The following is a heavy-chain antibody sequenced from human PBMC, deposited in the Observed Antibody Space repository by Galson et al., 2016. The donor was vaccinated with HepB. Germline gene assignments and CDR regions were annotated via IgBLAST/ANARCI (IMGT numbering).Heavy chain of an antibody. Sequence: SLRLSCAASGFTFSNYYMTWVRQAPGKGPEWVASIKDDGSAKYYVDSVRGRFTVSRNNAENSLFLQMNNLRVEDTAVYYCTTDRGPNTFDSWGQGTLVTVSS. D-gene: IGHD4/OR15-4a*01. J-gene: IGHJ4*02. CDR2: IKDDGSAK. CDR3: TTDRGPNTFDS. V-gene: IGHV3-7*05. CDR1: GFTFSNYY.